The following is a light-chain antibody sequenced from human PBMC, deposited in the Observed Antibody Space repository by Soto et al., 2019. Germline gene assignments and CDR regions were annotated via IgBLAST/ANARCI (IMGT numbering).Light chain of an antibody. CDR2: AAS. V-gene: IGKV1-9*01. J-gene: IGKJ2*01. CDR3: HQYNSWPPGT. Sequence: IQLTQSPSSLSASVGDRVTITCRASQGISSYLAWYQQKPGKAPKLLIYAASTLQGGVPSRFSGSGSGTDFTLTISSLQPEDFATYYCHQYNSWPPGTFGQGTKVEIK. CDR1: QGISSY.